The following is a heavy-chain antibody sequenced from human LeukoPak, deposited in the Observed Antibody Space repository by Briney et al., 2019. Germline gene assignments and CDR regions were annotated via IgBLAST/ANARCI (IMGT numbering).Heavy chain of an antibody. V-gene: IGHV5-51*01. CDR2: IYPGDSDT. D-gene: IGHD3-22*01. CDR1: CYSFTSYW. CDR3: ARSTNYDSSGYVGDY. Sequence: GGSLKISFQGSCYSFTSYWIGWVRQMPGKGVEWMGIIYPGDSDTRYSPSFQGQVTISADKSISTAYLQWSSLKASDTAMYYCARSTNYDSSGYVGDYWGQGTLVTVSS. J-gene: IGHJ4*02.